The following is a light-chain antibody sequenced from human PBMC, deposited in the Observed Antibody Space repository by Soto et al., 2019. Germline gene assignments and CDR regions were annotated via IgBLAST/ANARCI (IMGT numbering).Light chain of an antibody. Sequence: DIQMTQSPSSLSASVGDRVTITCRASQGISNYLARYQQKPGRVPKLLIYDASTLQSGVPSWFSGSGSGAGFTLTISSLQPEDVATYYCQKYNCAPLTFGQWTKVQIK. CDR3: QKYNCAPLT. CDR1: QGISNY. J-gene: IGKJ1*01. CDR2: DAS. V-gene: IGKV1-27*01.